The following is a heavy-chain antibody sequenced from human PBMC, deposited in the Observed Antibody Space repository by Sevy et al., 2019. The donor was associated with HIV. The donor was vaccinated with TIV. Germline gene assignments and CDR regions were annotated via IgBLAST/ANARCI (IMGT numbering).Heavy chain of an antibody. CDR3: ARDLVGRPYCDN. CDR2: IRNKPKGYTT. CDR1: GFTFSDQY. V-gene: IGHV3-72*01. J-gene: IGHJ4*02. Sequence: GGSLRLSCAASGFTFSDQYMDWVRQAPGKGLEWVGRIRNKPKGYTTEYAASVKGRFTISRDDSKNSLFLQMNSLKTEDTAMYYCARDLVGRPYCDNWGQGTLVTVSS. D-gene: IGHD2-8*02.